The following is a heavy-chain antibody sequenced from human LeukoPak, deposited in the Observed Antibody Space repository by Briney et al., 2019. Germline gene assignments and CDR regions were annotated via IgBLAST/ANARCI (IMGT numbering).Heavy chain of an antibody. D-gene: IGHD4-17*01. CDR2: ISSSSSYI. V-gene: IGHV3-21*01. CDR3: ASENYGDYLRGFDAFDI. Sequence: GGSLRLSCAASGFTFSSYSMNWVRQAPGKGLEWVSSISSSSSYIYYADSVKGRFTISRDNAKNSLYLQMNSLRAEDMAVYYCASENYGDYLRGFDAFDIWGQGTMVTVSS. CDR1: GFTFSSYS. J-gene: IGHJ3*02.